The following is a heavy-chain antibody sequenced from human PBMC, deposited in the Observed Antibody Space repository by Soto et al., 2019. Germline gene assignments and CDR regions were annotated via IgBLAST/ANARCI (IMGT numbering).Heavy chain of an antibody. V-gene: IGHV1-46*01. CDR3: AIDQESRYFAY. CDR2: TNPSGGST. CDR1: GYTFTSYY. Sequence: QVQLVPSGAAVKQPGASVKVSCTASGYTFTSYYMHWVRQAPGQGLEWMGITNPSGGSTSYAQKFHGRVTMTRDTSTSTVYMELSSLSSEDTAVYCGAIDQESRYFAYLVHGGLVTVAS. J-gene: IGHJ4*01.